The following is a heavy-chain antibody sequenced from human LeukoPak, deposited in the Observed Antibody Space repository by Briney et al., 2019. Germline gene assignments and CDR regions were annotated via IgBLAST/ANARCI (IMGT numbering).Heavy chain of an antibody. V-gene: IGHV1-3*01. CDR3: ARADVLRYFDWLLRFDVAFDI. Sequence: ASVKVSCKASGYTFTSYAMHWVRQAPGQRLEWMGWINAGNGNTKYSQKFQGRVTITRDTSASTAYMELSSLRSEDTAVYYCARADVLRYFDWLLRFDVAFDIWGQGTMVTVSS. J-gene: IGHJ3*02. CDR2: INAGNGNT. D-gene: IGHD3-9*01. CDR1: GYTFTSYA.